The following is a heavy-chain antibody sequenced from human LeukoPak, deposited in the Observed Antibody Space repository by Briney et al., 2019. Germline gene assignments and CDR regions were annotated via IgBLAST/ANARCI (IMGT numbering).Heavy chain of an antibody. CDR2: ISGSGGST. J-gene: IGHJ6*03. D-gene: IGHD1-26*01. CDR3: ARKSLVGATTFYYYYMDV. CDR1: GFIFSSYA. V-gene: IGHV3-23*01. Sequence: PGGSLRLSCAASGFIFSSYAMSWVRQAPGKGLEWVSAISGSGGSTYYADSVKGRFTISRDNSKNTLYLQMNSLRAEDTAVYYCARKSLVGATTFYYYYMDVWGKGTTVTVSS.